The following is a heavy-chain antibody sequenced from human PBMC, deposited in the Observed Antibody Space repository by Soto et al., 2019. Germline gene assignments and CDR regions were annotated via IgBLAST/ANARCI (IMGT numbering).Heavy chain of an antibody. CDR1: GFTFSSYW. Sequence: EVQLVESGGGLVQPGGSLRLSCAASGFTFSSYWMSWVRQAPGKGLEWVANIKQDGSEKYYVDSVKGRFTISRDNAKKSLELPMNRLGGEDTGGYFCARVNRPYVPFEYWGQGTLVTVSS. D-gene: IGHD2-8*01. CDR3: ARVNRPYVPFEY. J-gene: IGHJ4*01. CDR2: IKQDGSEK. V-gene: IGHV3-7*01.